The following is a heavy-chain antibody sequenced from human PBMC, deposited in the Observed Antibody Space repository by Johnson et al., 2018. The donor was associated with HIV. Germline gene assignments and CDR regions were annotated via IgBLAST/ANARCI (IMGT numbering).Heavy chain of an antibody. CDR1: GFTFSSYA. J-gene: IGHJ3*02. CDR3: ARPIMELQGVDAFDI. D-gene: IGHD1-26*01. CDR2: IWNDGSNK. Sequence: QVQLVESGGGVVQPGGSLRLSCAASGFTFSSYAIHWVRQAPGKGLEWVALIWNDGSNKYFADSVKGRFTISRDNSKNTLYLQMNSLRAEDTAVYYCARPIMELQGVDAFDIWCQGTMVTVSS. V-gene: IGHV3-33*08.